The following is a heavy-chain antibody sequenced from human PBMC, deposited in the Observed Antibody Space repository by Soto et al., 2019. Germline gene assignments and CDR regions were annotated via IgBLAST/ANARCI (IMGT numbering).Heavy chain of an antibody. D-gene: IGHD6-13*01. CDR1: NSGYY. CDR3: ARAGYSSSWYWFDT. Sequence: NSGYYRSIKRKTPNKGLEWIGSMHYSGSTFYNPSLKSRVTISVDTGRNEISLKVTSVTAADTGLYYCARAGYSSSWYWFDTWGQGTLGTVSS. J-gene: IGHJ5*02. CDR2: MHYSGST. V-gene: IGHV4-39*01.